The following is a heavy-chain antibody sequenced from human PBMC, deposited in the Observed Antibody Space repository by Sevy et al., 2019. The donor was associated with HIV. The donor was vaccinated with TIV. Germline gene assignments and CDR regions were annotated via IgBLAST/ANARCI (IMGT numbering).Heavy chain of an antibody. D-gene: IGHD3-22*01. Sequence: GESLKISCAASGFIFSDYAMSWVRQAPGKGLEWVSSISGGDDSTYYANSVKGRFTVSRDNSKSTLYLQMNTLRAEDTALYYCAKFGDYYDSGGYYWYFDFWGRGTLVTVSS. CDR1: GFIFSDYA. V-gene: IGHV3-23*01. CDR2: ISGGDDST. CDR3: AKFGDYYDSGGYYWYFDF. J-gene: IGHJ2*01.